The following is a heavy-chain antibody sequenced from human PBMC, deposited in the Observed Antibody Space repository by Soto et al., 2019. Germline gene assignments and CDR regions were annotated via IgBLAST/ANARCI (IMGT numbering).Heavy chain of an antibody. V-gene: IGHV4-39*01. D-gene: IGHD3-10*01. CDR2: VYYNGNT. J-gene: IGHJ5*02. Sequence: QLQLQESGPRLVKPSETLSLICSVSGGSIRSGSNYWAWIRQPPGKGLDWIGTVYYNGNTYYNASLKSRVTISADTSKNQFSLKLSSVSAADTAVYFCVRQSIVRGVSSWFDPWGQGTLVTVSS. CDR3: VRQSIVRGVSSWFDP. CDR1: GGSIRSGSNY.